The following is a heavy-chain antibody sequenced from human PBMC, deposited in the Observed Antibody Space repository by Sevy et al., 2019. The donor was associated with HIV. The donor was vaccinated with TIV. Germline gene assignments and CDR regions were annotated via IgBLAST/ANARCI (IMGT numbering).Heavy chain of an antibody. Sequence: GGSLRLSCAASGFTFSSYAMHWVRQAPGKGLEWMSVISSNGNNKYYADSVKGRFTISRDNSKNTLFLQMNSLRPEDTAMYYCAREGPRGYYFDYWCQGTLVTVSS. V-gene: IGHV3-30-3*01. J-gene: IGHJ4*02. CDR3: AREGPRGYYFDY. CDR2: ISSNGNNK. D-gene: IGHD3-3*01. CDR1: GFTFSSYA.